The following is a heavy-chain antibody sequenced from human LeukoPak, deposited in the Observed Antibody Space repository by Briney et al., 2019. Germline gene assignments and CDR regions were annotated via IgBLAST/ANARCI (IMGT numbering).Heavy chain of an antibody. Sequence: PGGSLRLSCAASGFTFSSYGMHWVRQAPGKGLGWVAVIWYDGSNKYYADSVKGRFTISRDNSKNTLYLQMNSLRAEDTAVYYCAKVASMLFGSYFDYWGQGTLVTVSS. CDR3: AKVASMLFGSYFDY. V-gene: IGHV3-33*06. J-gene: IGHJ4*02. CDR2: IWYDGSNK. D-gene: IGHD2-8*01. CDR1: GFTFSSYG.